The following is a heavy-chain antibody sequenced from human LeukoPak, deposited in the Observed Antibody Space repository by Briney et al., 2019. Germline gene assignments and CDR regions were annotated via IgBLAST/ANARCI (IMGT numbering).Heavy chain of an antibody. CDR2: NTWNSDDM. Sequence: GGSLRLFCGACGFSFEAYGMYWVRQAPGKGLAGVSGNTWNSDDMAYADSVKGRFTISRDNAKNCLYLQMNGLTVEDTALYYCTRVTSWRTGFDYWGQGTLVTVSS. J-gene: IGHJ4*02. CDR3: TRVTSWRTGFDY. D-gene: IGHD1-1*01. V-gene: IGHV3-9*01. CDR1: GFSFEAYG.